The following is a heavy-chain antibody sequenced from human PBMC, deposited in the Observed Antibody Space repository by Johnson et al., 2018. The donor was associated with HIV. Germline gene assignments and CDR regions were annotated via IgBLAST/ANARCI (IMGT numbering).Heavy chain of an antibody. J-gene: IGHJ3*01. CDR1: GFTFRDYY. V-gene: IGHV3-11*04. Sequence: VQLVESGGGLVKPGGSLRLSCAASGFTFRDYYMSWIRQAPGKGLEWVSYISTSGSTIYYADSVKGRFTISRDNAKNSLSLQMNSLRAEDTAVYYCARESTAWGGDYVGYGLDVWGQGTLVAVSS. CDR2: ISTSGSTI. CDR3: ARESTAWGGDYVGYGLDV. D-gene: IGHD5-18*01.